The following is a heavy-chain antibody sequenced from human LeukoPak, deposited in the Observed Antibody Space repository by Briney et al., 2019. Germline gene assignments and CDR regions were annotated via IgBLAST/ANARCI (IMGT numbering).Heavy chain of an antibody. CDR1: GYTFTSYY. Sequence: GASVKVSCKASGYTFTSYYMHWVRQAPGQGLEWMGIINPGGGSTSYAQKFQGRVTMTRDTSTSTVYMELSSLRSEDTAVYYCARAPSATTIFGVVTTDYWGQGTLVTVSS. CDR2: INPGGGST. CDR3: ARAPSATTIFGVVTTDY. V-gene: IGHV1-46*01. J-gene: IGHJ4*02. D-gene: IGHD3-3*01.